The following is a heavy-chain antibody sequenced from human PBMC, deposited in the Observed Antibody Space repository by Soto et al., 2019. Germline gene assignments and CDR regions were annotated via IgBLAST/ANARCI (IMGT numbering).Heavy chain of an antibody. Sequence: QVQLVESGGGVVQPGRSMRLSCAASGFTFSSYGMHWVRQAPGKGLEWVAVIWYDGSNKYYADSVKGRFTISRDNSKNTLCLQMNSLRAEDTAVYYCARGSYYDILTGLTRYYYYGIDVWGQGTTVTVSS. CDR3: ARGSYYDILTGLTRYYYYGIDV. J-gene: IGHJ6*02. D-gene: IGHD3-9*01. V-gene: IGHV3-33*01. CDR2: IWYDGSNK. CDR1: GFTFSSYG.